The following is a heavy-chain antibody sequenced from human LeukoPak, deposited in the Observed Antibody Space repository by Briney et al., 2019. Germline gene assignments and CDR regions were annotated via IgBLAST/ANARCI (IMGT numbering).Heavy chain of an antibody. D-gene: IGHD3-10*01. CDR2: IYTSGST. CDR3: ARGSITMVRGVMEAFDI. V-gene: IGHV4-61*02. Sequence: SETLSLTCTVSGGSISSGSYYWSWIRQPAGKGLEWIGRIYTSGSTNYNPSLKSRVTISVDTSKNQFSLKLSSVTVADTAVYYCARGSITMVRGVMEAFDIWGQGTMVTVSS. CDR1: GGSISSGSYY. J-gene: IGHJ3*02.